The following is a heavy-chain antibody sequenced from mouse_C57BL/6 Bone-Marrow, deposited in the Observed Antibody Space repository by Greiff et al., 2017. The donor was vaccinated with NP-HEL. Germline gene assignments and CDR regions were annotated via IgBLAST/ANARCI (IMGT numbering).Heavy chain of an antibody. J-gene: IGHJ1*03. V-gene: IGHV8-12*01. D-gene: IGHD1-1*01. CDR3: ARRPPYYGSSYVGYFDV. Sequence: QVQLKESGPGILQSSQTLSLTCSFSGFSLSTSGMGVSWIRQPSGKGLEWLAHIYWDDDKRYNPSLKSRPTISKDTSRNQVFLKITSVDTAETATYYCARRPPYYGSSYVGYFDVWGTGTTVTVSS. CDR1: GFSLSTSGMG. CDR2: IYWDDDK.